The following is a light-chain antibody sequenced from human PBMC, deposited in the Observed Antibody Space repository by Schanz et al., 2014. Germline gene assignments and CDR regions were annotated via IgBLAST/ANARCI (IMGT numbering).Light chain of an antibody. CDR1: SSDVGGYNY. CDR3: SSYAGTSYV. CDR2: EVS. V-gene: IGLV2-8*01. J-gene: IGLJ1*01. Sequence: QSVLTQPPSASGSPGQSVTISCTGTSSDVGGYNYVSWYQQHPGKAPKLMIYEVSQRPSGVPDRFSGSKSGNTASLTVSGLQAEDEADYYCSSYAGTSYVFGTGTKVTVL.